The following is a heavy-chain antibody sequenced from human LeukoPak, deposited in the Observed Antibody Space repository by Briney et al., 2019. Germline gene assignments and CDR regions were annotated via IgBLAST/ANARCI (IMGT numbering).Heavy chain of an antibody. V-gene: IGHV3-66*01. D-gene: IGHD2-2*01. J-gene: IGHJ4*02. CDR2: IYSGGST. CDR3: ARDHIVVVPAAGN. Sequence: GGSLRLSCAASGFTVSSNYMSWVRQAPGKGLEWVSVIYSGGSTYYADSVKGRFTISRDSSKNTLYLQMNSLRAEDTAVYYCARDHIVVVPAAGNWGQGTLVTVSS. CDR1: GFTVSSNY.